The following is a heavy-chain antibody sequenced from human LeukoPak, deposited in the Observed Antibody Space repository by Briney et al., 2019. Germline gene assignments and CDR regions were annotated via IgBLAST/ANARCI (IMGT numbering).Heavy chain of an antibody. V-gene: IGHV3-43*01. CDR1: QFTFSSYG. J-gene: IGHJ4*02. Sequence: GRSLRLSCAGSQFTFSSYGMHWVRQAPGKGLEWVSLISWDGGSTYYADSVKGRFTISRDNSKNSLYLQMNSLRTEDTAFYYCAKDIRVAAAGLDYWGQGTLVTVSS. CDR2: ISWDGGST. D-gene: IGHD6-13*01. CDR3: AKDIRVAAAGLDY.